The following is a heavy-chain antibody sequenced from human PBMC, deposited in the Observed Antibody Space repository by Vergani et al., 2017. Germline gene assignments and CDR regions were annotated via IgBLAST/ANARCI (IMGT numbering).Heavy chain of an antibody. CDR2: ISSNGGST. V-gene: IGHV3-64*01. CDR3: ARGNYGSGSYYNDY. Sequence: EVQLVESGGGLVQPGGSLRLSCAASGFTFSSYAMHWVRQAPGKGLEYVSAISSNGGSTYYANSVKGRFTISIDNSKNTLYLQMGSLRAEDMAVYYCARGNYGSGSYYNDYWGQGTLVTVSS. J-gene: IGHJ4*02. CDR1: GFTFSSYA. D-gene: IGHD3-10*01.